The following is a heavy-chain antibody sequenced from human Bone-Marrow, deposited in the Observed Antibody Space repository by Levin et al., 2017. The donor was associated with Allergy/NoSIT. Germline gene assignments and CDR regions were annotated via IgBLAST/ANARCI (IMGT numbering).Heavy chain of an antibody. CDR3: ARDIGVAGFFDS. CDR1: GFTFSDHH. D-gene: IGHD6-19*01. Sequence: GESLKISCAASGFTFSDHHMGWIRQAPGKGLEWISYITGSDTITYYAESVEGRFTIARDNAKKSLYLQMNGLRAEDTAVYYCARDIGVAGFFDSWGQGTLVTVTS. J-gene: IGHJ4*02. CDR2: ITGSDTIT. V-gene: IGHV3-11*01.